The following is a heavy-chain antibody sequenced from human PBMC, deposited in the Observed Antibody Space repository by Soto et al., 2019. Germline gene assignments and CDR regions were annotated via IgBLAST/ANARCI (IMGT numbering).Heavy chain of an antibody. J-gene: IGHJ4*02. CDR2: ITSKTGEQ. Sequence: EVRLVESGGGLVKPGGSLRLSCAASGFTFNKYSMNWVRQAPGKGLEWVASITSKTGEQYYADSVKGRFILSRDNTNNSLSLQVTSLRDEDTAVYYCARDLMPNDRGLGDLAYWGQGTLVTVSS. V-gene: IGHV3-21*06. D-gene: IGHD3-22*01. CDR1: GFTFNKYS. CDR3: ARDLMPNDRGLGDLAY.